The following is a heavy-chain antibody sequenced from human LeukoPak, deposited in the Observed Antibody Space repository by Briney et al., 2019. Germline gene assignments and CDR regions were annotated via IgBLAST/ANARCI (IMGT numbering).Heavy chain of an antibody. D-gene: IGHD2-15*01. CDR3: ARDLLGYCSGGSCYRVGYFDY. J-gene: IGHJ4*02. V-gene: IGHV1-2*02. Sequence: GASVKVSCKASGYTFTGNFMHWVRQAPGQGLEWMGWINPNSGGTNYAQKFQGRVTMTRDTSISTAYMELSRLRSDDTAVYYCARDLLGYCSGGSCYRVGYFDYWGQGTLVTVSS. CDR1: GYTFTGNF. CDR2: INPNSGGT.